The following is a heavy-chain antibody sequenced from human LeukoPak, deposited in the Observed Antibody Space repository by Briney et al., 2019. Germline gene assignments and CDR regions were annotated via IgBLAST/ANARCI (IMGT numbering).Heavy chain of an antibody. D-gene: IGHD6-13*01. J-gene: IGHJ6*03. CDR3: ARDISSSSWYYYYYYYYMDV. CDR1: GYTFTSYG. CDR2: ISTYNGNT. Sequence: GASVKVSCKASGYTFTSYGISWVRQAPGQGLEWMGWISTYNGNTNYAQKLQGRVTMTTDTSTSTAYMELRSLRSDDTAVYYCARDISSSSWYYYYYYYYMDVWGKGTTVTVSS. V-gene: IGHV1-18*01.